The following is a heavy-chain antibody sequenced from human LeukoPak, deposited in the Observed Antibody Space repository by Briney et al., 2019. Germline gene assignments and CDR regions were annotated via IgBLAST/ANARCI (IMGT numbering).Heavy chain of an antibody. CDR1: SGSFSGYY. J-gene: IGHJ4*02. CDR3: AREYQLLPIYYFDY. V-gene: IGHV4-59*10. D-gene: IGHD2-2*01. Sequence: SETLSLTCAYSGSFSGYYWSWIRQSPGQGLEWIGRIYTSGSTNYNPSLKSRVTMSVDTSKNQFSLKLSSVTAADTAVYYCAREYQLLPIYYFDYWGQGTLVTVSS. CDR2: IYTSGST.